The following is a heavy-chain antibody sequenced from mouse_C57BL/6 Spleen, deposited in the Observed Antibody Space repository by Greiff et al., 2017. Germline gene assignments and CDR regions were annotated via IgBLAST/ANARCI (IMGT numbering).Heavy chain of an antibody. J-gene: IGHJ1*03. V-gene: IGHV1-69*01. CDR2: IDPSDSYT. CDR1: GYTFTSYW. D-gene: IGHD4-1*01. CDR3: ARKLGEGYCYFDV. Sequence: QVQLQQPGAELVMPGASVKLSCKASGYTFTSYWMHWVKQRPGQGLEWIGEIDPSDSYTNYNQKFKGKSTLTVDKSSSTAYMQLSSLTSEDSAVYYCARKLGEGYCYFDVWGTGTTVTVSS.